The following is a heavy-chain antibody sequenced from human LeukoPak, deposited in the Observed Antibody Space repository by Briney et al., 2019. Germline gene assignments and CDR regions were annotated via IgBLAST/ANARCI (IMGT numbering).Heavy chain of an antibody. V-gene: IGHV4-59*01. D-gene: IGHD5-18*01. CDR1: GGSISSYY. J-gene: IGHJ4*02. Sequence: SETLSLTCTVSGGSISSYYWSWIRLPPGKGWEGIGYIYYTGATYYNPSLKGRVTISLDTSKNQFSLKLSSVTAADAAVYYCARAGYSYGTGYYFDYWGQGALVTVSS. CDR2: IYYTGAT. CDR3: ARAGYSYGTGYYFDY.